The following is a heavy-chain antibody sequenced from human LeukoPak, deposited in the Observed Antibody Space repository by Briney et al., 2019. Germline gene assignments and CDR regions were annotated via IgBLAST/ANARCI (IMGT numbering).Heavy chain of an antibody. Sequence: ASVKVSCKASGYPFTSYGISWVRQAPGQGLEWMGWISAYNGNTNYAQKLQGRVTMTTDTSTSTAYMELRSLRSDDTAVYYCARDYYDILTGYYDYYYYYGMDVWGQGTTVTVSS. J-gene: IGHJ6*02. V-gene: IGHV1-18*01. CDR2: ISAYNGNT. CDR1: GYPFTSYG. CDR3: ARDYYDILTGYYDYYYYYGMDV. D-gene: IGHD3-9*01.